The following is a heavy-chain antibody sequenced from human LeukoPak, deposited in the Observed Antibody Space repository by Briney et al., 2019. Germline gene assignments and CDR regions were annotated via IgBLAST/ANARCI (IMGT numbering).Heavy chain of an antibody. CDR1: GFTFSSYS. CDR3: ARDPRFGVAIGFDY. D-gene: IGHD3-3*01. Sequence: GGSLRVSCAASGFTFSSYSMNWVRQAPGNGLEWVSSISSSSSYIYYADSVKGRFTISRDNAKNSLYLQMNSLRAEDTAVYYCARDPRFGVAIGFDYWGQGTLVTVSS. CDR2: ISSSSSYI. J-gene: IGHJ4*02. V-gene: IGHV3-21*01.